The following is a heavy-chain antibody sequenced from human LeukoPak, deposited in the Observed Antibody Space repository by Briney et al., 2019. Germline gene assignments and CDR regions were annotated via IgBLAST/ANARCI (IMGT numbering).Heavy chain of an antibody. CDR2: IYYNGES. J-gene: IGHJ4*02. CDR1: GGPISNYY. D-gene: IGHD3-10*01. Sequence: SETLSLTCTVSGGPISNYYWSWIRQSPGKGLEWIGYIYYNGESNYNPSLKSRVTISVDTSKNQFALRLTSVSAADTAVYYCARDRGVMGFDSWGQGTLVTVSS. V-gene: IGHV4-59*01. CDR3: ARDRGVMGFDS.